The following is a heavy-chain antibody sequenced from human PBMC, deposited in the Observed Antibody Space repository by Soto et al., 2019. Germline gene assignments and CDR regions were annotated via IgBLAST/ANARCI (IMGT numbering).Heavy chain of an antibody. CDR2: IYNGGST. CDR3: ARAPVGLDTISYFDY. CDR1: GDSVSSVCFH. V-gene: IGHV4-30-4*01. J-gene: IGHJ4*02. D-gene: IGHD3-3*01. Sequence: PSETLSLTCTVSGDSVSSVCFHWAWLRRPPGKGLEWIGYIYNGGSTYYRQSLESRMPMSLDATRNHYSLRLTSVTAADTAVYFCARAPVGLDTISYFDYWGQGKLVTVSS.